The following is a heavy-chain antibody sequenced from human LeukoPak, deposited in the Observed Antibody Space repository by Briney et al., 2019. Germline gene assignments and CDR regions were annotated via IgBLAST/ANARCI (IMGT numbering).Heavy chain of an antibody. CDR1: GGSISSGGYY. CDR2: IYYSGST. Sequence: SETLSLTCTVSGGSISSGGYYWSWIRQHPGKGLEWIGYIYYSGSTYYNPSLKSRVTISVDTSKNQFSLKLSSVTAADTAVYYCARSRGIAARRDLYYYYYGMDVWGQGTTVTVSS. J-gene: IGHJ6*02. CDR3: ARSRGIAARRDLYYYYYGMDV. D-gene: IGHD6-6*01. V-gene: IGHV4-31*03.